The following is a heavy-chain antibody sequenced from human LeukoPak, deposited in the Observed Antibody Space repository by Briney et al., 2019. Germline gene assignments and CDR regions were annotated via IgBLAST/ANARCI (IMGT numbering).Heavy chain of an antibody. D-gene: IGHD3-10*01. V-gene: IGHV3-15*01. CDR2: IKSKIDGGTT. J-gene: IGHJ4*02. Sequence: ETLSLTCAVSGGSISSSNWWSWVRQAPGKGLEWVGRIKSKIDGGTTDYAAPVKGRFTISRDDSKTTLYLQMNSLKTEDTAVYYCTTSLSITMVRGVIIPFDYWGQGTLVTVSS. CDR3: TTSLSITMVRGVIIPFDY. CDR1: GGSISSSNW.